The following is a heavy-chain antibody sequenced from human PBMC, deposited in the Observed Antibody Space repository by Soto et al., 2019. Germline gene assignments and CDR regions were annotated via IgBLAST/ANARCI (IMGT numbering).Heavy chain of an antibody. Sequence: PGGSLRLSCAGSGFAFSNAWINWVRQAPGKGLEWVAVIWYDGSNKYYADTVKGRFTISRDNSKNTLYLQMNSLRAEDTAVYYCASQVVDTAMDVWGQGTTVTVSS. CDR2: IWYDGSNK. D-gene: IGHD5-18*01. CDR3: ASQVVDTAMDV. V-gene: IGHV3-33*08. CDR1: GFAFSNAW. J-gene: IGHJ6*02.